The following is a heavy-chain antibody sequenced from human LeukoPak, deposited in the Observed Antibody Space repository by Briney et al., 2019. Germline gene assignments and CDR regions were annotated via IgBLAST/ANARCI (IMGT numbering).Heavy chain of an antibody. CDR2: ISSSSSYI. V-gene: IGHV3-21*01. Sequence: GGSLRLSCAASGFTFSSYSMNWVRQAPGKGLEWVSSISSSSSYIYYADSVKGRFTISRDNAKNSLYLQMTSLRAEDTAVYYCARVPIAAAGVYGMDVWGQGTTVTVS. CDR1: GFTFSSYS. D-gene: IGHD6-13*01. CDR3: ARVPIAAAGVYGMDV. J-gene: IGHJ6*02.